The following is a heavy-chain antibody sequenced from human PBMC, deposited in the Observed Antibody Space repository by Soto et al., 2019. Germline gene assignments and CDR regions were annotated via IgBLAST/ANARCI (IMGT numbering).Heavy chain of an antibody. CDR3: ATGGSYYMVGAFDI. J-gene: IGHJ3*02. CDR1: GFTFSSYG. CDR2: ISYDGSNK. D-gene: IGHD1-26*01. V-gene: IGHV3-30*03. Sequence: QVQLVESGGGVVQPGRSLRLSCAASGFTFSSYGMHWVRQAPGKGLEWVAVISYDGSNKYYADSVKGRFTISRDNSKNTLYLHMNSLRSEDTAVYYCATGGSYYMVGAFDIWGQGTMVTVSS.